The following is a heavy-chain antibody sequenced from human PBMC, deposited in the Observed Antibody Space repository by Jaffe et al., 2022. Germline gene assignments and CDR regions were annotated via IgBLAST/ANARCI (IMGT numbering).Heavy chain of an antibody. CDR1: GYSISSGYY. D-gene: IGHD6-13*01. V-gene: IGHV4-38-2*01. Sequence: QVQLQESGPGLVKPSETLSLTCAVSGYSISSGYYWGWIRQPPGKGLEWIGSIYHSGSTYYNPSLKSRVTISVDTSKNQFSLKLSSVTAADTAVYYCARVGGSSSPTYYYYYYYMDVWGKGTTVTVSS. CDR2: IYHSGST. J-gene: IGHJ6*03. CDR3: ARVGGSSSPTYYYYYYYMDV.